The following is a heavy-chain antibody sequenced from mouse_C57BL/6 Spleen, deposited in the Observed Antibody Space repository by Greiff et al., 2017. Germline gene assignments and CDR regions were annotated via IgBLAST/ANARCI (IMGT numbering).Heavy chain of an antibody. CDR1: GYTFTDYN. CDR2: INPNNGGT. V-gene: IGHV1-22*01. CDR3: ARGDFYYGNYMDY. D-gene: IGHD2-1*01. J-gene: IGHJ4*01. Sequence: EVQVVESGPELVKPGASVKMSCKASGYTFTDYNMHWVKQSHGKSLEWIGYINPNNGGTSYNQKFKGKATLTVNKSSSTAYMELRSLTSEDSAVYYCARGDFYYGNYMDYWGQGTSVTVSS.